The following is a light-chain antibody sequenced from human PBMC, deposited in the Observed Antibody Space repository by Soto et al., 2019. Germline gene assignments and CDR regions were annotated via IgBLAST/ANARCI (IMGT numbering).Light chain of an antibody. CDR3: QSYDSSRSGYV. CDR2: GNS. V-gene: IGLV1-40*01. J-gene: IGLJ1*01. Sequence: QSVLTQPPSVSRAPGHRVTISRTGSSSNIGAGYDVHWYQQLPGTAPKLLIYGNSNRPSGVPDRFSGSKSGTSASLAITGLQAEDEADYYCQSYDSSRSGYVFGTRTKVTVL. CDR1: SSNIGAGYD.